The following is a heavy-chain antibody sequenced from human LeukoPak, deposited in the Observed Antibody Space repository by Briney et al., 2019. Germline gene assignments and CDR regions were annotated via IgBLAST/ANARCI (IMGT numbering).Heavy chain of an antibody. CDR1: GGSISSSSYY. J-gene: IGHJ4*02. CDR3: ARDRDGDFFDY. V-gene: IGHV4-39*07. Sequence: SETLSLTCTVSGGSISSSSYYWGWIRQPPGKGLEWIGCIYYSGSTYYNPSLKSRVTISLDTSKDQFSLKLSSVTATDTAVYYCARDRDGDFFDYWGQGALVTVSS. CDR2: IYYSGST. D-gene: IGHD2-21*02.